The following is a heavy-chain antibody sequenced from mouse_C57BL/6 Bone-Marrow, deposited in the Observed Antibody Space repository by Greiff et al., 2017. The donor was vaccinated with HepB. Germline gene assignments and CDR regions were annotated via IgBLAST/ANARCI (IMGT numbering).Heavy chain of an antibody. CDR2: ISSGGDYS. J-gene: IGHJ3*01. D-gene: IGHD1-1*01. CDR3: TGHDYCGSSRGFAY. CDR1: GFTFSSYA. V-gene: IGHV5-9-1*02. Sequence: EVLLVESGEGLVKPGGSLKLSCAASGFTFSSYAMSWVRQTPEKRLEWVAYISSGGDYSYYADNVKGRFTISRDNARNTLYLQMSSLKSEDTAMYYCTGHDYCGSSRGFAYWGQGTLVTVSA.